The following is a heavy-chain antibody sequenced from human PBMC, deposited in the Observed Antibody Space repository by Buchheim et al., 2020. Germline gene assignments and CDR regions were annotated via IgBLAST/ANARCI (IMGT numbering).Heavy chain of an antibody. CDR1: GFTFGDYA. CDR2: IRSKAYGGTT. V-gene: IGHV3-49*03. J-gene: IGHJ6*02. CDR3: TRELAQTGRNYYYYGMDV. Sequence: EVQLVESGGGLVQPGRSLRLSCTASGFTFGDYAMSWFRQAPGKGLEWVGFIRSKAYGGTTEYAASVKGRFTISRDDSKSIAYLQMNSLKTEDTAGYYCTRELAQTGRNYYYYGMDVWGQGTT.